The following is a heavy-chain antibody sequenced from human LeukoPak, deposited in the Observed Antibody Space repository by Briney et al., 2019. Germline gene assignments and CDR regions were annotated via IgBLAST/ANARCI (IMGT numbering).Heavy chain of an antibody. CDR2: INHSGST. J-gene: IGHJ4*02. V-gene: IGHV4-34*01. Sequence: PSETLSLTCAVYGGSFSGYYWSWIRQPPGKGLEWIGEINHSGSTNYNPSLKSRVTISVDTSKNKFSLKLSSMTAADTAVYYCARHSPVGIYYFDYWGQGTLVTVSS. D-gene: IGHD1-26*01. CDR3: ARHSPVGIYYFDY. CDR1: GGSFSGYY.